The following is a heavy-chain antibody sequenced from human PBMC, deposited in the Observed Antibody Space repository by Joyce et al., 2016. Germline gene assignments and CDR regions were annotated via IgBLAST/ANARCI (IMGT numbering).Heavy chain of an antibody. V-gene: IGHV4-30-4*01. CDR2: IYYTGTS. Sequence: QVQLQESGPGLVRPSQTLSLTCAVSGGSITIGDYYWRWLRQPPGKGLEWIGYIYYTGTSYYNASLQSRVSMSVDTSKTQFSLRLNALTAADTAVYYCARYEYVASRTFDYWGQGILVTVSS. CDR1: GGSITIGDYY. D-gene: IGHD5-12*01. J-gene: IGHJ4*02. CDR3: ARYEYVASRTFDY.